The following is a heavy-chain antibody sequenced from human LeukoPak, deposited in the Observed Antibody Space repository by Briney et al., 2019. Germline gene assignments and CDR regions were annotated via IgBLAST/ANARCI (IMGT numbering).Heavy chain of an antibody. CDR2: IYSGGST. CDR3: ARVTFDILTGWAYSYYMDV. J-gene: IGHJ6*03. CDR1: GFTVSSNY. Sequence: GGSLRLSCAASGFTVSSNYMSWVRQAPGKGLEWVSVIYSGGSTYYADSVKGRFTISRDNSKNTLYLQMNSLRAEDTAVYYCARVTFDILTGWAYSYYMDVWGKGTTVTISS. V-gene: IGHV3-53*01. D-gene: IGHD3-9*01.